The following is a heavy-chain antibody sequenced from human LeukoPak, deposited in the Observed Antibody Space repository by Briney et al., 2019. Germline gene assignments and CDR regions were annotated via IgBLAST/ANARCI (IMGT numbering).Heavy chain of an antibody. CDR2: IKQDGSEK. J-gene: IGHJ2*01. CDR3: ARSIVGATQWYFDL. V-gene: IGHV3-7*01. CDR1: GFTFSSYW. Sequence: GGSLRLSCAASGFTFSSYWMSWVRQAPGQGLDWVANIKQDGSEKYYVDPVKGRFTISRDNAKNSLYLQRNGLRAEDTAVYYCARSIVGATQWYFDLWGRGTLVTVSS. D-gene: IGHD1-26*01.